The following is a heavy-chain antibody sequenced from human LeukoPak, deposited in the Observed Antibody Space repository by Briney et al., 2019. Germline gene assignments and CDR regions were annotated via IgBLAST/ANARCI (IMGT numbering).Heavy chain of an antibody. CDR2: IIPILGIA. CDR3: ARDALVASLDY. V-gene: IGHV1-69*04. D-gene: IGHD2-8*02. J-gene: IGHJ4*02. CDR1: GGTFSSYA. Sequence: PVTVSCKASGGTFSSYAISWVRQAPGQGLEWMGRIIPILGIANYAQKFQGRVTITADKSTSTAYMELSSLRSEDTAVYYCARDALVASLDYWGQGTLVTVSS.